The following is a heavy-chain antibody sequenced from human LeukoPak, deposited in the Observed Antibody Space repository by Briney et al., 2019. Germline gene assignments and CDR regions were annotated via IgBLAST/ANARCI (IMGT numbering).Heavy chain of an antibody. CDR1: GYTFTGYY. CDR3: AREGGIVVVPAATFYFDY. J-gene: IGHJ4*02. Sequence: ASVKVSCKASGYTFTGYYMHWVRQAPGQGLEWMGWINPNSGGTNYAQKIQGRVTMTRDTSISTAYMELSSLRSEDTAVYYCAREGGIVVVPAATFYFDYWGQGTLVTVSS. CDR2: INPNSGGT. V-gene: IGHV1-2*02. D-gene: IGHD2-2*01.